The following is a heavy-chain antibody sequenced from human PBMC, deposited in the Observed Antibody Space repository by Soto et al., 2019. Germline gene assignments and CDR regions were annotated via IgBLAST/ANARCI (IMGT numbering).Heavy chain of an antibody. V-gene: IGHV3-30*03. CDR3: ARGRYDSSGYYYPFDY. CDR1: GFTFSRYA. Sequence: PGGSLRLSCAASGFTFSRYAMHWVRQAPGKGLEWVVVISFDGGHKYYADSVKGRFGLSRDNPENTVYLEMNSLRVEDTAVYYCARGRYDSSGYYYPFDYWGQGTLVTVSS. CDR2: ISFDGGHK. J-gene: IGHJ4*02. D-gene: IGHD3-22*01.